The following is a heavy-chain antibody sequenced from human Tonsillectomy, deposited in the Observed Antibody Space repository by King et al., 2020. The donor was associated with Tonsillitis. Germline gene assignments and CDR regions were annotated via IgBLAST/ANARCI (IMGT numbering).Heavy chain of an antibody. D-gene: IGHD2-21*02. J-gene: IGHJ3*02. CDR1: GGSVTSSNYY. Sequence: QLQESGPGLVKPSETLSLTCSVSGGSVTSSNYYWGWIRQPPGKGLECIGSIYSGGSTFYNPSLKSRVTISVDTSQNQFSLKLYSLTAADTAVYFCARGVTADDAFDIWGQGTSVTVSS. CDR2: IYSGGST. CDR3: ARGVTADDAFDI. V-gene: IGHV4-39*01.